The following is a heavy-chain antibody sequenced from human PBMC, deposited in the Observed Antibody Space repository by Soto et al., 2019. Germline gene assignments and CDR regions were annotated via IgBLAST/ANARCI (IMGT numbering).Heavy chain of an antibody. CDR1: GGTFSSYA. V-gene: IGHV1-69*13. D-gene: IGHD3-16*01. Sequence: ASVKVSCQASGGTFSSYAISWVRQAPGQGLEWMGGIIPIFGTANYAQKFQGRVTITADESTSTAYMELSSLRSEDTAVYYCARGGFAHDFDYWGQGTLVTVSS. CDR3: ARGGFAHDFDY. CDR2: IIPIFGTA. J-gene: IGHJ4*02.